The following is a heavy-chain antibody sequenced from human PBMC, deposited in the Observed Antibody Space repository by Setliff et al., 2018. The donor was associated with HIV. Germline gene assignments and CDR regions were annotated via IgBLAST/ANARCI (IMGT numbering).Heavy chain of an antibody. CDR3: ASAPSYYNFWSAYLNIRDVHWFDP. D-gene: IGHD3-3*01. J-gene: IGHJ5*02. Sequence: SSETLSLTCTVYDYSISSRYYWGWIRQPPGKGLEWIGTIYHSGTTYYNPSLNSRVTISLDTSKTQFSLTLGSVTAADTAVYYCASAPSYYNFWSAYLNIRDVHWFDPWGQGTLVTVSS. V-gene: IGHV4-38-2*02. CDR1: DYSISSRYY. CDR2: IYHSGTT.